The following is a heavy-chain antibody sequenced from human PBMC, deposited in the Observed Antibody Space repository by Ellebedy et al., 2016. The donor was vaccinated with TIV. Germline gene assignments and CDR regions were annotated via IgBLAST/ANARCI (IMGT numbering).Heavy chain of an antibody. CDR3: AKLIQHTDKDAVDI. D-gene: IGHD2-21*01. V-gene: IGHV3-48*02. Sequence: GESLKISCAASGFTFSSYSMNWVRQAPGKGLEWVSYISSSSSTIYYADSVKGRFTISRDNAKNSLYLQMNSLRDEDTAVYYCAKLIQHTDKDAVDIWGQGTMVTVSS. J-gene: IGHJ3*02. CDR1: GFTFSSYS. CDR2: ISSSSSTI.